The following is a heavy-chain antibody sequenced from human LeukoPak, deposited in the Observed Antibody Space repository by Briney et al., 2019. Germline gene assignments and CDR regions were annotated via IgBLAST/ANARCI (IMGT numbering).Heavy chain of an antibody. V-gene: IGHV3-7*01. CDR3: ARGGIVIRFGGQDV. CDR1: GFTFSDCW. J-gene: IGHJ6*02. Sequence: GGSLRLSCAASGFTFSDCWMSWVRQAPGKGLEWVANMNQDGSEINYVHSMKGRFTISRDNARNSLYLQMNSLRAEDTAVYYCARGGIVIRFGGQDVWGQGTTVTVS. D-gene: IGHD3-16*01. CDR2: MNQDGSEI.